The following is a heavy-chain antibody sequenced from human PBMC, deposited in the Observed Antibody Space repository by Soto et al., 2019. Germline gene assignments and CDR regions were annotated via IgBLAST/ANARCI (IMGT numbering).Heavy chain of an antibody. CDR3: ARDGGRHSGGIDY. CDR1: GGTFSSYS. D-gene: IGHD1-26*01. CDR2: IIPIFGTA. Sequence: QVQLVQSGAEVKKPGSSVKVSCKASGGTFSSYSINWVRQAPGQGLEWMGEIIPIFGTANYAQKFQGRVTITADESTSTAYRELRSLRSEDTAVYYCARDGGRHSGGIDYWGQGNLVTVSS. V-gene: IGHV1-69*01. J-gene: IGHJ4*02.